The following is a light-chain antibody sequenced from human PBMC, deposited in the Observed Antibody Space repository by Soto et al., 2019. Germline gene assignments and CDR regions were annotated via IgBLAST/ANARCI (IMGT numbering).Light chain of an antibody. V-gene: IGLV1-40*01. J-gene: IGLJ1*01. CDR3: QSYDSSLSGYV. CDR1: SSNIGAGYD. Sequence: QAVVTQPPSVSGAPGQRVTISCTGSSSNIGAGYDVHWYQQLPGTAPTLLVYANHNRPSGVPDRFSGSKSGTSASLAITGLQAEDEADYYCQSYDSSLSGYVFGSGTKVTVL. CDR2: ANH.